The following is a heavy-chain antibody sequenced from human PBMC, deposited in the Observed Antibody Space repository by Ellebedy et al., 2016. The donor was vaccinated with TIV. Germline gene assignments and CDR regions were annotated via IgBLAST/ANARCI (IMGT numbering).Heavy chain of an antibody. D-gene: IGHD3-10*01. CDR2: ITSDSTTI. CDR3: ASPPGVVAL. J-gene: IGHJ4*02. CDR1: GFTFSTYS. Sequence: GESLKISCAASGFTFSTYSMNWVRQAPGKGLDWVSFITSDSTTIYYADPVKGRFASSRDNARNSLFLQMNSLRAEDTAVYYCASPPGVVALWGQGTLVTVSS. V-gene: IGHV3-48*04.